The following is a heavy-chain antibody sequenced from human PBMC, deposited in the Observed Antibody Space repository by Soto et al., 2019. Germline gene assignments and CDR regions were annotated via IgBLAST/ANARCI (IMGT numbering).Heavy chain of an antibody. D-gene: IGHD1-26*01. J-gene: IGHJ6*02. CDR2: ISPKSGNI. CDR1: GYTFTRNG. CDR3: VKELASNSWPSRDV. V-gene: IGHV1-18*01. Sequence: QVHLVQSGAEVKKPGASVNVSCKTSGYTFTRNGISWVRQAPGQGLEWMGWISPKSGNIKYAQKFQGRVIMTTDRSTSTAYMELRSLRSGDTAVYYCVKELASNSWPSRDVWGQGPRSPSP.